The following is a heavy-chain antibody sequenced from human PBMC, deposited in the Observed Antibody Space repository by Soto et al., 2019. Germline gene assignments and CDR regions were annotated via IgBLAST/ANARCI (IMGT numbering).Heavy chain of an antibody. CDR3: ARDRLRYNWNDFPYYYYGMDV. J-gene: IGHJ6*02. V-gene: IGHV3-30-3*01. Sequence: QVQLVESGGGMVQPGRSLRLSCAASGFTFSSYAMHWVRQAPVKGLEWVAVISYDGSNKYYADSVKGRFTISRDNSKNTLYLQMNSLRAEDTAVYYCARDRLRYNWNDFPYYYYGMDVWGQGTTVTVSS. CDR1: GFTFSSYA. CDR2: ISYDGSNK. D-gene: IGHD1-1*01.